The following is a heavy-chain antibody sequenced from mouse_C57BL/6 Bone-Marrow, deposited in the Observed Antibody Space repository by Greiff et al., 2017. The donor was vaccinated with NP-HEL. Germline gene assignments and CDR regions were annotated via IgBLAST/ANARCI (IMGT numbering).Heavy chain of an antibody. CDR3: APYYGSSYNAMDY. D-gene: IGHD1-1*01. Sequence: VQLQQSGAELARPGASVKLSCKASGYTFTSYGISWVKQRTGQGLEWIGEIYPRSGNTYYNEKFKGKATLTADKSSSTAYMELRSLTSEDSSVYFCAPYYGSSYNAMDYWGQGTSVTVSS. V-gene: IGHV1-81*01. J-gene: IGHJ4*01. CDR2: IYPRSGNT. CDR1: GYTFTSYG.